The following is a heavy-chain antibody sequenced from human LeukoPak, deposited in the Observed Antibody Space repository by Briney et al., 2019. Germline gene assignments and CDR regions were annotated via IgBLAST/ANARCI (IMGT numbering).Heavy chain of an antibody. V-gene: IGHV4-59*12. Sequence: SETLSLTCTVSGGSISSYYWSWIRQPPGKGLEWIGYIYYSGSTNYNPSLKSRVTISVDTSKNQFSLKLSSVTAADTAVYYCARDAWKYYDSSGYRARAFDIWGQGTMVTVSS. CDR2: IYYSGST. CDR3: ARDAWKYYDSSGYRARAFDI. CDR1: GGSISSYY. D-gene: IGHD3-22*01. J-gene: IGHJ3*02.